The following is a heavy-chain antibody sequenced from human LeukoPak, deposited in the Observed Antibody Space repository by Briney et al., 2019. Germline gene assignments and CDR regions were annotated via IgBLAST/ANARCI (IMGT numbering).Heavy chain of an antibody. CDR1: GFTYSTYW. D-gene: IGHD4-11*01. J-gene: IGHJ4*02. CDR2: IYHSGST. CDR3: ARVENDYSFDY. V-gene: IGHV4-4*02. Sequence: GSLRLSCAASGFTYSTYWMTWVRQAPGKGLEWIGNIYHSGSTYYNPSLKSRVTISVDTSKRQFSLKLSSVTAADTAVYYCARVENDYSFDYWGQGTLVTVSS.